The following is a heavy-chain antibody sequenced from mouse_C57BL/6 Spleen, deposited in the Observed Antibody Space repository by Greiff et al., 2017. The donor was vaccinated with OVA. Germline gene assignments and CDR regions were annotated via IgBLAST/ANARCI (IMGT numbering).Heavy chain of an antibody. CDR2: IYPRSGNT. D-gene: IGHD1-1*01. J-gene: IGHJ3*01. Sequence: QVQLKQSGAELARPGASVKLSCKASGYTFTSYGISWVKQRTGQGLEWIGEIYPRSGNTYYNEKFKGKATLTADKSSSTAYMELRSLTSEDSAVYFCVWSYGSSFFAYWGQGTLVTVSA. V-gene: IGHV1-81*01. CDR3: VWSYGSSFFAY. CDR1: GYTFTSYG.